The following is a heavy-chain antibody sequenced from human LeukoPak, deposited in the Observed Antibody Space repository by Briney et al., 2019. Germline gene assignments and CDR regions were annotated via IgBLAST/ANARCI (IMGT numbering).Heavy chain of an antibody. CDR2: ISGSGGDT. Sequence: GGSLRLSCAASEFTVSSHAMSWVRQDPGKGLEWVSFISGSGGDTYYADSVKGRFTIARDNTKNTLYLQLNSLIAADTALYDCAKDELAITTRGVLDYFAYWGQGTLVTVSS. CDR1: EFTVSSHA. V-gene: IGHV3-23*01. CDR3: AKDELAITTRGVLDYFAY. D-gene: IGHD4-11*01. J-gene: IGHJ4*02.